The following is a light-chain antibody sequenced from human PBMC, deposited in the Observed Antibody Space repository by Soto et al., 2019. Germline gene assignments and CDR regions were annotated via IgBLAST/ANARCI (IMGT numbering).Light chain of an antibody. Sequence: QSALTQPASLSGSPGQSITISCTGTSSDIGAYDYVSWFQQHPGKAPKLMISEVNNRPSGVSNRFSGSKSGNTAYLTISGFQVEDEAEYFSFSFTTTSTHVFGTGPKVTVL. J-gene: IGLJ1*01. CDR3: FSFTTTSTHV. CDR2: EVN. CDR1: SSDIGAYDY. V-gene: IGLV2-14*01.